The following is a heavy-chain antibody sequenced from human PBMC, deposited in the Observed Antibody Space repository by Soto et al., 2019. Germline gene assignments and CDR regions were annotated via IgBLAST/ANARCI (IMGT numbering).Heavy chain of an antibody. V-gene: IGHV3-30-3*01. CDR1: GFTFSSYA. CDR2: ISYDGSNK. J-gene: IGHJ4*02. D-gene: IGHD3-22*01. CDR3: ARDPDYYDSSGYYLDY. Sequence: PGGSLRLSCAASGFTFSSYAVHWVRQAPGKGLEWVAVISYDGSNKYYADSVKGRFTISRDNSKNTLYLQMNSLRAEDTAVYYCARDPDYYDSSGYYLDYWGQGTLVTAPQ.